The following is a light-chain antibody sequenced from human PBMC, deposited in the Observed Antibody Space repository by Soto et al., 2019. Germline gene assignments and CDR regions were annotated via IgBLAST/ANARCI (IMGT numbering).Light chain of an antibody. Sequence: EIVMTHSPAALSGSPGERATLSCRASQSIGRNLVWCQQRPGQAPRLLISDASNRATGIPARFSGSGPGTDFTLTSSRLEPEDFAGYHCQHFSSHPLTFGGSAKADNK. V-gene: IGKV3D-15*01. J-gene: IGKJ4*01. CDR1: QSIGRN. CDR2: DAS. CDR3: QHFSSHPLT.